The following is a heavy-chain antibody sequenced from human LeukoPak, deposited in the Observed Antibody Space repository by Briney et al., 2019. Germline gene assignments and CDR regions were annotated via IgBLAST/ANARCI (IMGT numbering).Heavy chain of an antibody. CDR2: IGGGGRST. CDR3: ARGDGYNFFDY. Sequence: PGGSLRLSCAASGFTFSSCAMNWVRQAPGKGLEWVSAIGGGGRSTYYAASVKGRFTISRDNSENTLYLQMKSLRAEDTAVYYCARGDGYNFFDYWGQGTLVTVSS. CDR1: GFTFSSCA. V-gene: IGHV3-23*01. D-gene: IGHD5-24*01. J-gene: IGHJ4*02.